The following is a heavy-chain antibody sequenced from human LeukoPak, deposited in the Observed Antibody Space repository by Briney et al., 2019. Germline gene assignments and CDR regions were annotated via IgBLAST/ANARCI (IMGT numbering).Heavy chain of an antibody. J-gene: IGHJ4*02. V-gene: IGHV3-23*01. D-gene: IGHD2-2*01. CDR1: GFTFSSYA. Sequence: GGSLRLSCAASGFTFSSYAMSWVRQAPGKGLEWVSAISGSGGSTYYADSVKGRFTISRDNSKNTLYLQMNSLRAEDTAVYYCAKVCEYQLPRNGYYFDYWGQGTLVTVSS. CDR2: ISGSGGST. CDR3: AKVCEYQLPRNGYYFDY.